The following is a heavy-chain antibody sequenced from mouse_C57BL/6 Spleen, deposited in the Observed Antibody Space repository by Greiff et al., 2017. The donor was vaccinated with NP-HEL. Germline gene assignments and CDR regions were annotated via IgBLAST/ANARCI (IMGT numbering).Heavy chain of an antibody. V-gene: IGHV1-54*01. D-gene: IGHD2-4*01. CDR1: GYAFTNYL. CDR3: ARSGDYDEEDVDY. CDR2: INPGSGGT. J-gene: IGHJ2*01. Sequence: QVQLQQSGAELVRPGTSVKVSCKASGYAFTNYLIEWVKQRPGQGLEWIGVINPGSGGTNYNEKFKGKATLTADKSSSTAYMQLSSLTSEDSAVYFCARSGDYDEEDVDYWGQGTTLTVSS.